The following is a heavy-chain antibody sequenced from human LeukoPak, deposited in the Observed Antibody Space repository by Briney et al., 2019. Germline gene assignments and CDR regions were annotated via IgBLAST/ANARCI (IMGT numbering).Heavy chain of an antibody. Sequence: GASVKVSCKASGYIFTSYYMHWVRQAPGQGLEWMGWINPNSGGTNYAQKFQGRVTMTRDTSISTAYMELSRLRSDDTAVYYCARVQEGQLRFLEWYYFDYWGQGTLVTVSS. CDR3: ARVQEGQLRFLEWYYFDY. J-gene: IGHJ4*02. V-gene: IGHV1-2*02. D-gene: IGHD3-3*01. CDR2: INPNSGGT. CDR1: GYIFTSYY.